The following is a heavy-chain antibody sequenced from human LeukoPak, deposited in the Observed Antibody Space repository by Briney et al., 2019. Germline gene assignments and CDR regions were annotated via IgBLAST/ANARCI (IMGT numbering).Heavy chain of an antibody. CDR3: ARDRAGIAAAGTGWFDP. J-gene: IGHJ5*02. CDR2: IYPGDSDT. Sequence: GESLKISCKGSGYSFTSYWIGWVRQMPGKGLEWLGIIYPGDSDTRYSPSFQGQVTISADKSISTAYLQWSSLKASDTAMYYCARDRAGIAAAGTGWFDPWGQGTLVTVSS. CDR1: GYSFTSYW. D-gene: IGHD6-13*01. V-gene: IGHV5-51*01.